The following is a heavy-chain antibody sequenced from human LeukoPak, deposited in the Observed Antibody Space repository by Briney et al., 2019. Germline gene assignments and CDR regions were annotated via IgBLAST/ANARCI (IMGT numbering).Heavy chain of an antibody. CDR3: ARQLAMDKGAFDI. J-gene: IGHJ3*02. CDR2: IYPADSDT. Sequence: GESLKISCKGTGYNFNIQWIGWVRQMPGRGLEWMGTIYPADSDTRYSPSFQGQVTISADKSISTAYLQWSSLKASDTAMYFCARQLAMDKGAFDIWGQGTLVTVSS. D-gene: IGHD5-18*01. CDR1: GYNFNIQW. V-gene: IGHV5-51*01.